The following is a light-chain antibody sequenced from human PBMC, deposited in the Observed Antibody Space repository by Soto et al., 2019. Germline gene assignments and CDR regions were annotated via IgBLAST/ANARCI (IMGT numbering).Light chain of an antibody. CDR3: HHYGSSLRA. V-gene: IGKV3-20*01. Sequence: EIVLTQSPGTLALSPGERATLSCRANQSVRSSFLAWYQQKAGQAPRLLIYGASNRATGIPTRFSGSGSGTDFTLIISSLEPEDFAVYYCHHYGSSLRAFGQGTKVEIK. CDR2: GAS. CDR1: QSVRSSF. J-gene: IGKJ1*01.